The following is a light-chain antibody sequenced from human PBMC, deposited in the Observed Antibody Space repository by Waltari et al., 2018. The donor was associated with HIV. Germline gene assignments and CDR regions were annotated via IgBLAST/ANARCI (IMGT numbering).Light chain of an antibody. CDR1: PSDIGEYNY. V-gene: IGLV2-14*01. CDR2: EVS. Sequence: QSALTQPASVSGSPGQSITISCTGTPSDIGEYNYVSWFQHPPAEAPKLIIFEVSTRPSGVSTRFSGSKSGNTASLTVSGLQPEDEADYYCSSYTNKYTWVFGGGTKLTVL. CDR3: SSYTNKYTWV. J-gene: IGLJ3*02.